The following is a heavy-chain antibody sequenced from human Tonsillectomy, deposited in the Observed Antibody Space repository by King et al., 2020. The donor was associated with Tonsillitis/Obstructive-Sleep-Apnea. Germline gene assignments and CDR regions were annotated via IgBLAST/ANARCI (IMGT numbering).Heavy chain of an antibody. D-gene: IGHD3-10*01. V-gene: IGHV1-69*01. CDR2: IIPILGTV. Sequence: QLVQSGAEVKKPGSSVKVSCKASGGTFSSYAISWVRQPPGQGLEWMGGIIPILGTVKNAQSFQGRVTIIADESTSTAYMELSSLRSEDTAVYYCAISVNYYYYYMDVWGKGTTVTVSS. CDR3: AISVNYYYYYMDV. CDR1: GGTFSSYA. J-gene: IGHJ6*03.